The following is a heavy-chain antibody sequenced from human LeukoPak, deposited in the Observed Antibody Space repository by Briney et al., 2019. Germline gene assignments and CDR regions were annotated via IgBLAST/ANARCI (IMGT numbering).Heavy chain of an antibody. Sequence: PSETLSLTCSVSGGSISSSTYYWGWIRQPPGKGLEWIGNIYNSGSTYYNPSLKSRVTISVDTSKNQFSLKLSSVTAADTAVYYCARQAYSSNSGWFDPWGQGTLVTVYS. CDR3: ARQAYSSNSGWFDP. V-gene: IGHV4-39*01. D-gene: IGHD6-13*01. CDR2: IYNSGST. J-gene: IGHJ5*02. CDR1: GGSISSSTYY.